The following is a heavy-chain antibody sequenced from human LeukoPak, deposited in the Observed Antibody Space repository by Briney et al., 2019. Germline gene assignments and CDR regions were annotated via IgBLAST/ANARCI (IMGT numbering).Heavy chain of an antibody. CDR2: IYYSGST. J-gene: IGHJ5*02. V-gene: IGHV4-59*01. Sequence: SETLSLTCSVSGGSISSYYWSWIRQPPGKGLEWIGYIYYSGSTNYNPSLKSRVTISLDTSKKQFSLKLTSVTAADTAVYYCAREGPSGRFDPWGQGTLVTVSS. CDR3: AREGPSGRFDP. CDR1: GGSISSYY. D-gene: IGHD6-25*01.